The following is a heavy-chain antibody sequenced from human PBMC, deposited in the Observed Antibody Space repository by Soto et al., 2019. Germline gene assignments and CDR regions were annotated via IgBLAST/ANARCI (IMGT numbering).Heavy chain of an antibody. V-gene: IGHV4-30-4*01. Sequence: PSLTCTVSGGSIRSGDSYWSWIRQPPGKGLEWSGYIYYSGSTYYNPSLNSRVTISLDTSKNQFSLNLSSVTAADTAVYYCARTHYSDRSGTDYWGQGTLVTVSS. J-gene: IGHJ4*02. CDR1: GGSIRSGDSY. CDR2: IYYSGST. D-gene: IGHD3-22*01. CDR3: ARTHYSDRSGTDY.